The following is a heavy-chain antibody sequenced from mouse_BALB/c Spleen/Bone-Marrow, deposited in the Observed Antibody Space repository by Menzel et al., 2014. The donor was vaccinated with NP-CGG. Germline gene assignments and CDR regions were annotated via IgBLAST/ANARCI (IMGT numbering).Heavy chain of an antibody. CDR3: TRWDGNYGWFAY. V-gene: IGHV1-15*01. CDR1: GYTFTDYE. D-gene: IGHD2-1*01. J-gene: IGHJ3*01. Sequence: VKLMESGAELVRPGASVTLSCKASGYTFTDYEMHWVKQTPVHGLEWIGAIDPETGGTAYNQKFKGKATLTADKSSSTAYMELRSRTSEDSAVYYCTRWDGNYGWFAYWGQGTLVTVSA. CDR2: IDPETGGT.